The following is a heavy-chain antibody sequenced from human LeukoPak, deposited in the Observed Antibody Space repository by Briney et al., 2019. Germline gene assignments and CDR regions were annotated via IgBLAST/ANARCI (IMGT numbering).Heavy chain of an antibody. CDR3: ARDLGYSSSWYTRPENWFDP. CDR1: GDSVSSNSAA. Sequence: SQTLSLTCAISGDSVSSNSAAWHWIRQSPSRGLEWLGRTYYRSKWYNDYAVSVKSRITINPDTSKNQFSLQLNSVTPEDTAVYYCARDLGYSSSWYTRPENWFDPWGQGTLVTVSS. J-gene: IGHJ5*02. D-gene: IGHD6-13*01. V-gene: IGHV6-1*01. CDR2: TYYRSKWYN.